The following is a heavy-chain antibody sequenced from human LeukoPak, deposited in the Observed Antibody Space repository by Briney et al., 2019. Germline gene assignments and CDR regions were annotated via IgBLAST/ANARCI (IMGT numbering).Heavy chain of an antibody. CDR1: GGSISSGGYS. Sequence: PSETLSLTCAVSGGSISSGGYSWSWLRQPPGKGLEWIGYIYYSGSTNYNPSLKSRVTISVDTSKNQFSLKLSSVTAADTAVYYCARKNLDPYYGMDVWGQGTTVTVSS. CDR3: ARKNLDPYYGMDV. V-gene: IGHV4-61*08. CDR2: IYYSGST. J-gene: IGHJ6*02.